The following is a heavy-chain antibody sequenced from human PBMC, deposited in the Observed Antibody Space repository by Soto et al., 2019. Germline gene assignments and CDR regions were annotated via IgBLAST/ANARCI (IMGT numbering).Heavy chain of an antibody. V-gene: IGHV3-23*01. CDR3: AKDQILGYCSSTSCYGSYNWFDP. CDR1: GFTFSSYA. CDR2: ISGSGGST. Sequence: GGSLRLSCAASGFTFSSYAMSWVRQAPGKGLEWVSAISGSGGSTYYADSVKGRFTISRDNSKNTLYLQMNSLRAEDTAVYYCAKDQILGYCSSTSCYGSYNWFDPWGQGTLVTVSS. D-gene: IGHD2-2*01. J-gene: IGHJ5*02.